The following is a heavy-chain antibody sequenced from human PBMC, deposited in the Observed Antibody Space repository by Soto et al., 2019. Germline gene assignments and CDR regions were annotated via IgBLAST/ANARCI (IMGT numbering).Heavy chain of an antibody. CDR2: ISYDGRNN. V-gene: IGHV3-30*03. D-gene: IGHD1-20*01. CDR1: GFTFSSYG. J-gene: IGHJ4*02. Sequence: QVQLVESGGGVVQPGRSLRLSCAASGFTFSSYGMHWVRQAPGKGLEWVAVISYDGRNNYYADSVKGRFTISRDNSKNTLYLQMNSLRAEDTAVYYCATVLYNWDLYFDYWGQGTLVTVSS. CDR3: ATVLYNWDLYFDY.